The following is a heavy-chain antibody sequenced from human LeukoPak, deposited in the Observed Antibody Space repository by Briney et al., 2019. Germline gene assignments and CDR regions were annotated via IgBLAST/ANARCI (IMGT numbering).Heavy chain of an antibody. CDR2: INPSSGGT. D-gene: IGHD4-11*01. Sequence: ASVKVSCKASGYTVTNYYMHWVRQAPGQGLEWMGWINPSSGGTNYAQKFQGRVTMTRDTSISTAYMELSSLRSDDTAIYYCARAPTVPEGYWGQGTLVTVSS. J-gene: IGHJ4*02. CDR3: ARAPTVPEGY. CDR1: GYTVTNYY. V-gene: IGHV1-2*02.